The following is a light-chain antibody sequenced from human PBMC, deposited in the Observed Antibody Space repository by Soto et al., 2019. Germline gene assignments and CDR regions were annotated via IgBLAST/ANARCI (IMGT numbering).Light chain of an antibody. CDR1: SSDVGGYNY. CDR2: GVT. V-gene: IGLV2-14*01. Sequence: QSALTQPASVSGSPGQSITISCTGTSSDVGGYNYVSWYQQHPGKAPKLVIYGVTYRPSGVSARFSGSKFGNTASLTISGLQAEDEADYYCTSYTNKNTLLFGGGTKLIVL. J-gene: IGLJ2*01. CDR3: TSYTNKNTLL.